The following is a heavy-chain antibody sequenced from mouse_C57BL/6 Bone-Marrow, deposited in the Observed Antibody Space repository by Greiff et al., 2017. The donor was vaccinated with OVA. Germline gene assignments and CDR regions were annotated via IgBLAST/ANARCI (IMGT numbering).Heavy chain of an antibody. D-gene: IGHD2-2*01. V-gene: IGHV5-6*01. CDR3: ARHERWLRRRAMDY. Sequence: EVQGVESGGDLVKPGGSLKLSCAASGFTFSSYGMSWVRQTPDKRLEWVATISSGGSYTYYPDSVKGRFTISRDNAKNTLYLQMSSLKSEDTAMYYCARHERWLRRRAMDYWGQGTSVTVSS. CDR2: ISSGGSYT. J-gene: IGHJ4*01. CDR1: GFTFSSYG.